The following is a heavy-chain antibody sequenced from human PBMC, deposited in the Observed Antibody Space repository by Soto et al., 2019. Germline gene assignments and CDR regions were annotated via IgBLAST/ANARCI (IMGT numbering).Heavy chain of an antibody. Sequence: SETMSLTCTFSGLYISNYYWSLIRQTPGKGLEWIGYIHYSGNTKYNPSLKSRVTISSDTSKDQFSLKLTSMTAADTAVYYCARGHYDFWSGYFATIDYWGQGTLVTVSS. J-gene: IGHJ4*02. CDR3: ARGHYDFWSGYFATIDY. D-gene: IGHD3-3*01. CDR2: IHYSGNT. CDR1: GLYISNYY. V-gene: IGHV4-59*08.